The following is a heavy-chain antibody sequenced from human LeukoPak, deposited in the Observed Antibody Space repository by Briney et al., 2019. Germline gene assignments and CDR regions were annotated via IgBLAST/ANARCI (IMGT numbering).Heavy chain of an antibody. V-gene: IGHV3-20*04. CDR1: GFTFDDYG. CDR2: INWNGGST. Sequence: GGSLRLSCAASGFTFDDYGMSWVRQAPGKGLEWVSGINWNGGSTGYADSVKGRFTISRDNSKNTLYLQMNSLRAEDTAVYYCARGSWLRGFDYWGQGTLVTVSS. J-gene: IGHJ4*02. D-gene: IGHD3-10*01. CDR3: ARGSWLRGFDY.